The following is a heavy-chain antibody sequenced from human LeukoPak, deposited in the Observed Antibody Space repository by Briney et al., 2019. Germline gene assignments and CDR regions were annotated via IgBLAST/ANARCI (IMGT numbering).Heavy chain of an antibody. CDR2: INPNSGGT. CDR3: AREGPDSSGWYPGY. J-gene: IGHJ4*02. D-gene: IGHD6-19*01. Sequence: ASVKVSCKASGYTFTSYGISWVRQAPGQGLEWMGWINPNSGGTNYAQKFQGRVTMTTDTSTSTAYMELRSLRSDDTAVYYCAREGPDSSGWYPGYWGQGTLVTVSS. V-gene: IGHV1-18*01. CDR1: GYTFTSYG.